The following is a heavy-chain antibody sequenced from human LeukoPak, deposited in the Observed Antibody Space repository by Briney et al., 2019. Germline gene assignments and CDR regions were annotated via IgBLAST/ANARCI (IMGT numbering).Heavy chain of an antibody. Sequence: PSETLSPTFPGYGWSFSGYYWSWIRQPPGKGLGWIGEINHSGSTNYNPSLKSRVTISVDTSKNQFSLKLSSVTAADTAVYYCARGAIQLWSQLFDYWGQGTLVTVSS. D-gene: IGHD5-18*01. CDR3: ARGAIQLWSQLFDY. J-gene: IGHJ4*02. V-gene: IGHV4-34*01. CDR1: GWSFSGYY. CDR2: INHSGST.